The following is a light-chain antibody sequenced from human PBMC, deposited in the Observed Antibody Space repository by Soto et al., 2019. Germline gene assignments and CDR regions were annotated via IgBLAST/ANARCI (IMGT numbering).Light chain of an antibody. CDR1: QSVSSSY. CDR3: QQYGSSPQFT. J-gene: IGKJ3*01. V-gene: IGKV3-20*01. CDR2: GAS. Sequence: EIVLTQSPGTLSLSPGERATLSCRASQSVSSSYLAWYQQKPGQAPRLLIYGASSRATGIPDRFSGSGSGTDFILTISRLEPEDFAVYYFQQYGSSPQFTSGPGTKVDIK.